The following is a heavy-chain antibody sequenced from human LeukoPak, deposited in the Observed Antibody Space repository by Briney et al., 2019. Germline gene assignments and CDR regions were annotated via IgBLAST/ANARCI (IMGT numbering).Heavy chain of an antibody. D-gene: IGHD2-15*01. J-gene: IGHJ4*02. CDR2: ISAYNGNT. Sequence: ASVKVSCKASGYTFTTYDVTWVRQAPGQGLEWMGWISAYNGNTNYAQKLQGRVTMTTDTSTSTAYMELRSLGSDDTAGYYCARVTDNYWGQGTLVTVSS. V-gene: IGHV1-18*01. CDR3: ARVTDNY. CDR1: GYTFTTYD.